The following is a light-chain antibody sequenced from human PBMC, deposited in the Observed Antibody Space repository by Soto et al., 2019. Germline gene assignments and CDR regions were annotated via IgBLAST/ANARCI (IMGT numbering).Light chain of an antibody. CDR2: EVS. CDR3: GSITSSSTAV. Sequence: QSALSQPASVSGSPGQSITISCTGTSSDVGGYKYVSWYQHQPGEAPKLIIYEVSNRPSGVSNRFSGSKSGNTASLTISGIQTEDEADYYCGSITSSSTAVFGTGTKLTVL. CDR1: SSDVGGYKY. V-gene: IGLV2-14*01. J-gene: IGLJ1*01.